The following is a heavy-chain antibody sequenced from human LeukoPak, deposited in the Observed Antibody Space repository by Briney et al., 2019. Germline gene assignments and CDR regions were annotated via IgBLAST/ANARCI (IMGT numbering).Heavy chain of an antibody. V-gene: IGHV6-1*01. CDR2: TYYRSKWYN. CDR3: ARDRRCSGGSCYYFDY. CDR1: GDSVSSNSAA. J-gene: IGHJ4*02. D-gene: IGHD2-15*01. Sequence: SQTLSLTCAISGDSVSSNSAASNWIRHSPSRGLEWLGRTYYRSKWYNDYAVSVKSRVTINPDTSKNQFSLQLNSVTPEDTAVYYCARDRRCSGGSCYYFDYWGQGTLVTVSS.